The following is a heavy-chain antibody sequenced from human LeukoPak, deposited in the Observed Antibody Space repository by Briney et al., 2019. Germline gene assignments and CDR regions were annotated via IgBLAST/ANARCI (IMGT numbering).Heavy chain of an antibody. D-gene: IGHD6-6*01. J-gene: IGHJ4*02. CDR2: ISNSGGNT. CDR1: GFTFSSYD. V-gene: IGHV3-23*01. CDR3: ARGTGIARPDY. Sequence: GGSLRLSCAASGFTFSSYDMTWVRQAPGKGLEWVSAISNSGGNTYYADSLKGRFTISRDNSNNTLYLQMYGLRAEDTAVYYCARGTGIARPDYWGQGTLVTVSS.